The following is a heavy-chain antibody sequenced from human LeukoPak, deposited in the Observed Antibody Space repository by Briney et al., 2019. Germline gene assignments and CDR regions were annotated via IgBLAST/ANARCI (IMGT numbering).Heavy chain of an antibody. CDR3: ASRVKGYYYGMDV. CDR1: GFTFNSSA. D-gene: IGHD3-10*01. V-gene: IGHV3-66*01. CDR2: LYSGGST. J-gene: IGHJ6*02. Sequence: PGGSLRLSCAASGFTFNSSAMSWVRQAPGKGLEWVSLLYSGGSTYYADSVKGRFSISRDNSKNTLYLQMNSLRAEDTAVYYCASRVKGYYYGMDVWGQGTTVTVSS.